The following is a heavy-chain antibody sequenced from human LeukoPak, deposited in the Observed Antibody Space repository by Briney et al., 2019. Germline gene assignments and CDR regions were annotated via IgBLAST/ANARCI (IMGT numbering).Heavy chain of an antibody. Sequence: SETLSLTCTVSGGSISSSSYYWGWIRQPPGKGLEWIGSIYYSGSTYYNPSLKSRVTISVDTSKDQFSLKLSSVTAADTAVYYCARRKRWLQYFDYWGQGTLVTVSS. J-gene: IGHJ4*02. D-gene: IGHD5-24*01. V-gene: IGHV4-39*01. CDR1: GGSISSSSYY. CDR2: IYYSGST. CDR3: ARRKRWLQYFDY.